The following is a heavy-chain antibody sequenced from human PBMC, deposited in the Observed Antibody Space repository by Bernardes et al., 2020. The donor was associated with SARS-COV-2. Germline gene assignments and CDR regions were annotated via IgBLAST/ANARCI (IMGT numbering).Heavy chain of an antibody. CDR2: GYYSGTT. CDR3: ARARTAGREGTHYGMDV. CDR1: GDSVSDGTYY. J-gene: IGHJ6*02. Sequence: SETLSLTCAVSGDSVSDGTYYWNWIRQPPGKGLEWIGYGYYSGTTNYNPSLKSRVTISVDTSKNQFSLKLSSVTAADSAVYYCARARTAGREGTHYGMDVWGQGTTVTVSS. D-gene: IGHD1-7*01. V-gene: IGHV4-61*01.